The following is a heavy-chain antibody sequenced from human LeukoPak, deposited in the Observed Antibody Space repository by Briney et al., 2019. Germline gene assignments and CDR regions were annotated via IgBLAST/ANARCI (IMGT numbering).Heavy chain of an antibody. V-gene: IGHV3-30*04. CDR2: ISDDGTDK. CDR1: GFTFSSYT. CDR3: AGRDGSKYFDY. Sequence: GGSLRLSCAASGFTFSSYTMHWVRQAPGKGLEWMAVISDDGTDKFYADSVKGRFTISRDNSKNRLYLQMNSLRVEDPAMYYCAGRDGSKYFDYWGQGTLVTVSA. J-gene: IGHJ4*02. D-gene: IGHD5-24*01.